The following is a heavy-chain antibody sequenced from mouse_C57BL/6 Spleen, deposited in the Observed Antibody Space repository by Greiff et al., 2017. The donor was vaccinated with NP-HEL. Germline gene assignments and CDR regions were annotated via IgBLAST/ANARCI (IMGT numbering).Heavy chain of an antibody. D-gene: IGHD1-1*01. CDR2: ISSGSSTI. V-gene: IGHV5-17*01. CDR1: GFTFSDYG. CDR3: ATYVSSAFDY. J-gene: IGHJ2*01. Sequence: DVMLVESGGGLVKPGGSLKLSCAASGFTFSDYGMHWVRQAPEKGLEWVAYISSGSSTIYYADTVKGRFTISRDNAKNTLFLQMTSLRYEDTAMYYCATYVSSAFDYLGQGTTLTVSS.